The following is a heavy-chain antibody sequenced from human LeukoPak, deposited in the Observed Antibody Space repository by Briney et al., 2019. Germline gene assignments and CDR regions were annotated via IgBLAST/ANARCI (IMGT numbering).Heavy chain of an antibody. D-gene: IGHD2-15*01. J-gene: IGHJ3*02. CDR2: ISYDGSNK. Sequence: PGRSLRLSCAASGFTFSSYGMHWVRQAPGKGLEWVAVISYDGSNKYYADSVKGRFTISRDNSKNTLYLQMNSLRAEDTAVYYCAMGVRYCSGGSCYSLYDAFDIWGQGTMVTASS. CDR3: AMGVRYCSGGSCYSLYDAFDI. CDR1: GFTFSSYG. V-gene: IGHV3-30*03.